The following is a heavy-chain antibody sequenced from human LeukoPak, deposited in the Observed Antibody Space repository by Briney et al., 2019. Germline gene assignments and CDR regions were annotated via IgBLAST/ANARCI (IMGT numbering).Heavy chain of an antibody. CDR2: IYYSGST. V-gene: IGHV4-59*08. J-gene: IGHJ3*02. CDR1: GGSISSYY. D-gene: IGHD2-21*01. CDR3: ARLLWSVFDAFDI. Sequence: SETLSLTCTVSGGSISSYYWSWIRQPPGKGLEWIGYIYYSGSTNYNPSLKSRVTISVDTSKNQFSLKLSSVTAADTAVYYCARLLWSVFDAFDIWGQGTMVTVSS.